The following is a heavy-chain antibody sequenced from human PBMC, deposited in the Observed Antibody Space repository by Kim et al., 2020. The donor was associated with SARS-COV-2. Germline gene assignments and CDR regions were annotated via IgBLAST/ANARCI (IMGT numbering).Heavy chain of an antibody. J-gene: IGHJ4*01. Sequence: ASVKVSCKTSGYTFTGYYMHWVRQAPGQGLEWMGRINPNTGGTNYAQKFQGRVTMTRDTSISTAYMELTRLRSDDTAFYYCTSGFDVLTGYSKAPYFDYW. D-gene: IGHD3-9*01. CDR1: GYTFTGYY. CDR2: INPNTGGT. CDR3: TSGFDVLTGYSKAPYFDY. V-gene: IGHV1-2*06.